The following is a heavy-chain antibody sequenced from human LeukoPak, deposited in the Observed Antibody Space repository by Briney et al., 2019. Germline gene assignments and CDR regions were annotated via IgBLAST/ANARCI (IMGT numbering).Heavy chain of an antibody. Sequence: PSETLSLTCAVSGYSISSSNWWGWIRQPPGKGLEWIGYIYYSGSTYYNPSLKSRVTMSVDTSKNQFSLKLRSVTAADTAVYYCARGLHYYDSSGHNWFDPWGQGTLVTVSS. J-gene: IGHJ5*02. CDR1: GYSISSSNW. CDR3: ARGLHYYDSSGHNWFDP. V-gene: IGHV4-28*03. CDR2: IYYSGST. D-gene: IGHD3-22*01.